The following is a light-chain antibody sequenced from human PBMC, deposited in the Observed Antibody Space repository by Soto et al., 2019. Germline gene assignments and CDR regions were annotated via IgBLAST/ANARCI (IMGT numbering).Light chain of an antibody. V-gene: IGKV3-20*01. CDR3: QHYGSSLWT. CDR1: QSVSSSY. J-gene: IGKJ1*01. Sequence: EIVLTQSPGTLSVSPGERATLSCRASQSVSSSYLAWYQQKPGQAPRLLIYGASSRATGIPDRFSGSGSGTDFTLTISRLEPEDCAVYYCQHYGSSLWTFGQGTKVEIK. CDR2: GAS.